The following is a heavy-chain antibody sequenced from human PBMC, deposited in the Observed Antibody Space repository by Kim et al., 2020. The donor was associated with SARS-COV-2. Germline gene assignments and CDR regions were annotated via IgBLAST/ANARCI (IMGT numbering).Heavy chain of an antibody. Sequence: RGSLRLSCAASGFTFSHYGMHWVRQAPGKGLEWVAVIWYDGRNEYYAESVKGRFTISRDNSKNTLYLQMNSLRAEDTAVYYCARDGSSIAAGGIYYFDHWGQGTLVTVSS. D-gene: IGHD6-6*01. V-gene: IGHV3-33*01. CDR3: ARDGSSIAAGGIYYFDH. CDR1: GFTFSHYG. CDR2: IWYDGRNE. J-gene: IGHJ4*02.